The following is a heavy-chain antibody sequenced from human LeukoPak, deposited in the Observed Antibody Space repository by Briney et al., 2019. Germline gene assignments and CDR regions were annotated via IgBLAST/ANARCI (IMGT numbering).Heavy chain of an antibody. V-gene: IGHV3-23*01. Sequence: PGGSLRLSCVASGVTFSSYAMSWVRQPPGKGLEWVSVISRRDDYTYYADSVKGRFTISRDNSKNTLYLQMNTLRAEDTAVYYCANDYRSGSFHDFWGQGTLVTVSS. D-gene: IGHD3-10*01. CDR1: GVTFSSYA. CDR3: ANDYRSGSFHDF. J-gene: IGHJ4*02. CDR2: ISRRDDYT.